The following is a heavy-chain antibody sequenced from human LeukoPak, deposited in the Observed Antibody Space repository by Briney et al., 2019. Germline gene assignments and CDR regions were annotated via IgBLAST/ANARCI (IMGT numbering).Heavy chain of an antibody. CDR1: GYTFTGYY. CDR2: INPNSGGT. CDR3: ARAGDILTGYYHTW. V-gene: IGHV1-2*02. D-gene: IGHD3-9*01. J-gene: IGHJ4*02. Sequence: GASVKVSCKASGYTFTGYYMHWVRQAPGQGLEWMGWINPNSGGTNYAQKFQGRVTMTRDTSISTAYMELSRLRSDDTAVYYCARAGDILTGYYHTWWGQGTLVTVSS.